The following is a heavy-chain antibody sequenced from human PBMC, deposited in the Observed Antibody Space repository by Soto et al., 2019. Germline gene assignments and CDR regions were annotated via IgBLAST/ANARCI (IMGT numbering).Heavy chain of an antibody. CDR1: AGSISSYY. CDR3: ASGSSRTNFDY. Sequence: SATLSPTCTVSAGSISSYYWSWIRQPAGKGLEWIGRIYTSGSTNYNPSLKSRVTMSVDTSKNQFSLKLSSVTAADTAVYYCASGSSRTNFDYWGQGTLVTVSS. J-gene: IGHJ4*02. D-gene: IGHD1-26*01. V-gene: IGHV4-4*07. CDR2: IYTSGST.